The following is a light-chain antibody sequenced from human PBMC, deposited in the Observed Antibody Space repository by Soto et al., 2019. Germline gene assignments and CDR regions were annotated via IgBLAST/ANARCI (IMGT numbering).Light chain of an antibody. Sequence: QPVLTQSPSASASLGASVKLTCTLSSGHSSYAIAWHQQQPEKGPRYLMKLNSDGSHSKGDGIPDRFSGSSSGAERYLTISILQSEDEADYYCQTWGTGIYVFGNGTKVTVL. CDR3: QTWGTGIYV. CDR1: SGHSSYA. V-gene: IGLV4-69*01. J-gene: IGLJ1*01. CDR2: LNSDGSH.